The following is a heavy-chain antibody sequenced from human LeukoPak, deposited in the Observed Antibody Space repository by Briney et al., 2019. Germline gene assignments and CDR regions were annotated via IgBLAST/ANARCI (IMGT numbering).Heavy chain of an antibody. CDR2: LYNNGRT. V-gene: IGHV4-30-4*01. J-gene: IGHJ4*02. D-gene: IGHD6-13*01. CDR3: ARGRSSSWSSFDY. CDR1: GGSISSGDYY. Sequence: SETLSLTCTVSGGSISSGDYYWRWIRQPPGKGVEWIGYLYNNGRTYYNPSLKSRVTISVDTSKNLFSLKVSSVTAADAAVYYCARGRSSSWSSFDYWGQGTLVTVSS.